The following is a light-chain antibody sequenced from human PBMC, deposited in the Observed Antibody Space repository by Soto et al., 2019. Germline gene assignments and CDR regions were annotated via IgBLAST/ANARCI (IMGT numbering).Light chain of an antibody. V-gene: IGLV2-14*01. CDR3: SSYTSSSTRHYG. CDR1: SSDVGGYNY. Sequence: QSALTQPASVSGSPGQSITISCTGTSSDVGGYNYVSWYQQHPGKAPKLMIYDVSNRPSGVSNRFSGSKSGNTASLTISGLQAEDEAEYYCSSYTSSSTRHYGFGTGTKLTVL. J-gene: IGLJ1*01. CDR2: DVS.